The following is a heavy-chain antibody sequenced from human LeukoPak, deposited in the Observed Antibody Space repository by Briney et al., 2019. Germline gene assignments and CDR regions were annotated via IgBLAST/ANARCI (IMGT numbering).Heavy chain of an antibody. CDR3: ARGDYYGSRGDY. CDR2: IWYDGSNK. J-gene: IGHJ4*02. CDR1: GFTFSAYA. Sequence: PGGSLRLSCAASGFTFSAYAMSWVRQAPGKGLEWVAVIWYDGSNKYYADSVKRRFTISRDNSKNTLYLQMNSLRAEDTAVYYCARGDYYGSRGDYWGQGTLVTVSS. V-gene: IGHV3-33*08. D-gene: IGHD3-10*01.